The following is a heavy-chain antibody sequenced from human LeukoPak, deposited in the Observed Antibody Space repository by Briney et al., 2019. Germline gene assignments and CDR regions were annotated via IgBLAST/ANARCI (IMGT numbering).Heavy chain of an antibody. V-gene: IGHV3-48*04. CDR1: GFTFSSYS. Sequence: GGSLRLSCAASGFTFSSYSMNWVRQAPGKGLEWVSYISGSSSTIYYADFVQGRFTISRDNAKNSLYLEMNSLRAEDTAVHYCVRRSGSQDWGQGTLVTVSS. CDR3: VRRSGSQD. J-gene: IGHJ4*02. CDR2: ISGSSSTI. D-gene: IGHD1-26*01.